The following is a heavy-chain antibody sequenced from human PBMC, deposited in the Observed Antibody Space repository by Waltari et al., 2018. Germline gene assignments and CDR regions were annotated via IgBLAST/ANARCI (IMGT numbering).Heavy chain of an antibody. CDR1: GFSFSHYG. D-gene: IGHD3-16*01. CDR3: AKDGGHYHMDV. J-gene: IGHJ6*03. CDR2: IRYDGSNK. V-gene: IGHV3-30*02. Sequence: QVQQVGCGEGVVQHGGSLRLSCAVSGFSFSHYGMFRVRQAPGKGRELVAFIRYDGSNKYCADSVKGRFTISRDNSKDTLYLQMNSLRAEDTAVYYCAKDGGHYHMDVWGKGTTVTVSS.